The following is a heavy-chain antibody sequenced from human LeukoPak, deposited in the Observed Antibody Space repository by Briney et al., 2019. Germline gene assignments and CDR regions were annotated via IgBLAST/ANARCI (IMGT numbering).Heavy chain of an antibody. Sequence: SETLSLTCAVYGESFSGYYWSWIRQPPGKGLEWIGEINHSGSTNYNPSLKSRVTISVDTSKNQFSLKLSSVTAADTAVYYCARVAYGGNPRDDYWGQGTLVTVSS. J-gene: IGHJ4*02. CDR2: INHSGST. D-gene: IGHD4-23*01. CDR3: ARVAYGGNPRDDY. CDR1: GESFSGYY. V-gene: IGHV4-34*01.